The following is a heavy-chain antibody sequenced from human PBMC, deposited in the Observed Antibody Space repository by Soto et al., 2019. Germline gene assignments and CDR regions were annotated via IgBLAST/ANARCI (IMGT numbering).Heavy chain of an antibody. CDR3: ARSEPHYDFWSGYYS. CDR2: INPSGGST. J-gene: IGHJ4*02. Sequence: SVKVSCKGSGYTLTSYSMHWVRQAPGQGLEWMGIINPSGGSTSYAQKFQGRVTMTRDTSTSTVYMELSSLRSDDTAVYYCARSEPHYDFWSGYYSWGQGTLVTVSS. CDR1: GYTLTSYS. V-gene: IGHV1-46*01. D-gene: IGHD3-3*01.